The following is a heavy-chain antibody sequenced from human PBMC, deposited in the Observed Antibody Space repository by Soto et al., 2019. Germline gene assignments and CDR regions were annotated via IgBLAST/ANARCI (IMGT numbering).Heavy chain of an antibody. V-gene: IGHV3-33*08. J-gene: IGHJ2*01. CDR3: ARVPLTVNWYFDL. CDR1: GFTFSSYG. D-gene: IGHD4-4*01. Sequence: GGSLRLSCAASGFTFSSYGMHWVRQAPGKGLEWVAVIWYDGSNKYYADSVKGRFTISRDNSKNTLYLQMNSLRAEDTAVYYCARVPLTVNWYFDLWGRGTLVTVSS. CDR2: IWYDGSNK.